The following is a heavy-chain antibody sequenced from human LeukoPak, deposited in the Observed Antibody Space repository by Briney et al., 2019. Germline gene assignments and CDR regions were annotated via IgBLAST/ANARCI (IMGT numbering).Heavy chain of an antibody. V-gene: IGHV3-9*01. CDR2: ISWNSGIK. J-gene: IGHJ6*02. CDR1: GFPFDDYG. CDR3: AKDSRYYYYGMDV. Sequence: GGSLRLSCVASGFPFDDYGMFWVRQTPGKGLEWISGISWNSGIKAYADSVKGRFTTFRDNAKNSLYLQMNNLRAEDTALYYCAKDSRYYYYGMDVWGQGTTVTVSS.